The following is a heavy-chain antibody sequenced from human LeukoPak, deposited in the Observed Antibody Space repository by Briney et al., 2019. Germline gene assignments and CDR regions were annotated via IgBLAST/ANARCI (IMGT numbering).Heavy chain of an antibody. CDR1: GYTFTGYY. J-gene: IGHJ4*02. CDR3: ARDRARSTYCSGGSCYQPFDY. V-gene: IGHV1-18*04. D-gene: IGHD2-15*01. CDR2: ISAYNGNT. Sequence: ASVKVSCKASGYTFTGYYMHWVRQAPGQGLEWMGWISAYNGNTNYAQKLQGRATMTTDTSTSTAYMELRSLRSDDTAVYYCARDRARSTYCSGGSCYQPFDYWGQGTLVTVSS.